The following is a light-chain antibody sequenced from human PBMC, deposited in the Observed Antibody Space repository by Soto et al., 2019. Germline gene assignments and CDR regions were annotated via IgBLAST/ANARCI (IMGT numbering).Light chain of an antibody. Sequence: QSVLTQPRSVSGSPGQSVAISCTGTSSDVGAYNYVSWYQRHPGKAPKVIIYDVIKRPSGVPDRFSGSKSGNTASLTISGLHAEDEADYYCCPYAGGPYVFGTGTKVTLL. CDR2: DVI. J-gene: IGLJ1*01. V-gene: IGLV2-11*01. CDR1: SSDVGAYNY. CDR3: CPYAGGPYV.